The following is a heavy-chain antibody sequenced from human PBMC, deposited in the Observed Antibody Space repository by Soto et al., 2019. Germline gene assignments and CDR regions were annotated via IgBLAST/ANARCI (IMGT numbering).Heavy chain of an antibody. CDR3: AREGAASYSYYYGTDV. CDR2: IDYSGST. Sequence: SETLSLTCTVSGGSVSSGSYYWSWIRQSPGRGLEWIGYIDYSGSTYYNPSLASRVTISVDTSKNQFSLKLNSVTAADTAVYYCAREGAASYSYYYGTDVWGQGTTVTVSS. CDR1: GGSVSSGSYY. V-gene: IGHV4-30-4*08. J-gene: IGHJ6*02. D-gene: IGHD3-16*01.